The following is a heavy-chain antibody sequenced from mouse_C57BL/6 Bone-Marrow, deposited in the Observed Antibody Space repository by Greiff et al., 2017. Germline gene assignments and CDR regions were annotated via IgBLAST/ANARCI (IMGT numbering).Heavy chain of an antibody. CDR3: ARGWLLHYAMDY. CDR2: ISYDGSN. CDR1: GYSFTSCYY. D-gene: IGHD2-3*01. J-gene: IGHJ4*01. V-gene: IGHV3-6*01. Sequence: EVQLQQSGPGLVKPSQSLSLTCSVTGYSFTSCYYWNWIRQFPGNKLEWMGYISYDGSNNYNPSLKNRISITRDTSKNQFFLKLNSVTTEDTATYYCARGWLLHYAMDYWGQGTSVTVSS.